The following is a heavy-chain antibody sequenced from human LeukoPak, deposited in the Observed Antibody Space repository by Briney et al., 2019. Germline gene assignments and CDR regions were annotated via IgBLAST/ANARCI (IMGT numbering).Heavy chain of an antibody. J-gene: IGHJ4*02. CDR1: GFSFSTYG. D-gene: IGHD6-19*01. Sequence: GGSLRLSCAASGFSFSTYGMHWVRQAPGKGLEWVAVISYDRNSKYYADSVKGRFSISRDNSKSTLYLQMNSLRAEDTAVYYCGGGWYFFDYWGQGTLVTVSS. V-gene: IGHV3-30*03. CDR2: ISYDRNSK. CDR3: GGGWYFFDY.